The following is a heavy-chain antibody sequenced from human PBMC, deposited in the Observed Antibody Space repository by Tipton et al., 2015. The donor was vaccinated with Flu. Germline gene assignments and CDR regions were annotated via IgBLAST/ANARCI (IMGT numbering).Heavy chain of an antibody. Sequence: SLRLSCAASGFTFSSYDMHWVRQATGKGLEWVSAIGTAGDTYYPGSVKGRFTISRENAKNSLYLQMNSLRAGDTAVYYCARGVSHSAYYYYYYGMDVWGQGTTVTVSS. D-gene: IGHD3-10*01. CDR3: ARGVSHSAYYYYYYGMDV. J-gene: IGHJ6*02. V-gene: IGHV3-13*01. CDR2: IGTAGDT. CDR1: GFTFSSYD.